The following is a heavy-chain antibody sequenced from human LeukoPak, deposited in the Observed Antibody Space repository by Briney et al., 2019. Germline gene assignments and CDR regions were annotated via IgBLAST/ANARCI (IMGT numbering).Heavy chain of an antibody. Sequence: GGSLRLSCAASGFTFSSYGMHWVRQAPGKGLEWVAVISYDGSNKYYADSVKGRFTISGDNSKNTLYLQMNSLRAEDTAVYYCAKDLDSSGWVPDYWGQGTLVTVSS. D-gene: IGHD6-19*01. CDR2: ISYDGSNK. J-gene: IGHJ4*02. V-gene: IGHV3-30*18. CDR3: AKDLDSSGWVPDY. CDR1: GFTFSSYG.